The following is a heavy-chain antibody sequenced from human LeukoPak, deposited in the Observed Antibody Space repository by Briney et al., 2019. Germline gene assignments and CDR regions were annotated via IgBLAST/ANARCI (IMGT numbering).Heavy chain of an antibody. CDR3: TREQDREASATVVGDY. V-gene: IGHV3-9*01. J-gene: IGHJ4*02. CDR2: ISWNSGSI. D-gene: IGHD4-23*01. CDR1: GFTFDDYA. Sequence: PGRSLRLSCAASGFTFDDYAMHWVRQAPGKGLEWVSGISWNSGSIGYADSVKGRFTISRDNAKNSLFLQMNSLRAEDTAVYCTREQDREASATVVGDYWGQGTLVTVSS.